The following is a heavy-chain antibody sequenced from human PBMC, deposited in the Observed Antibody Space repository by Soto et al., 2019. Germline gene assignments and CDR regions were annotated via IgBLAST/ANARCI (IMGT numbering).Heavy chain of an antibody. V-gene: IGHV4-39*01. CDR3: ARHSAFFQQLVMAYNWLDL. Sequence: SETLSLTCTVSGGSISSSSYYWGWIRQPPGKGLEWIGSIYYSGSTYYNPSLKSRVTISVDTSKNQFSLKLSSVTAADTAVYYCARHSAFFQQLVMAYNWLDLCGQGTLVTVSS. CDR1: GGSISSSSYY. D-gene: IGHD6-13*01. CDR2: IYYSGST. J-gene: IGHJ5*02.